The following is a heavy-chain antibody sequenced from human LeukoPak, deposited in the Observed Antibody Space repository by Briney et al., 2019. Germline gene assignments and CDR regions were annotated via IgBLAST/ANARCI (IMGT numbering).Heavy chain of an antibody. Sequence: ASVKVSCKASGYTFTSYYMHWVRQAPGQGLEWMGIINPSGGSTSYAQKFQGRVTMTRDTSTSTVYMELSSLRSEDTAVYYCARDLRYDILTGYYGPYYYYYMDAWGKGTTVTISS. D-gene: IGHD3-9*01. V-gene: IGHV1-46*01. CDR1: GYTFTSYY. J-gene: IGHJ6*03. CDR3: ARDLRYDILTGYYGPYYYYYMDA. CDR2: INPSGGST.